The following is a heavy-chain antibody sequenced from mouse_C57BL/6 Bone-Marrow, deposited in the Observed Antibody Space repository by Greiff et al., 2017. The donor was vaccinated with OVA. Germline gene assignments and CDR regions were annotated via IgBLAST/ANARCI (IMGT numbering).Heavy chain of an antibody. V-gene: IGHV14-4*01. Sequence: EVQLQQSGAELVRPGASVKLSCTASGFNIKDDYMHWVKQRPEQGLEWIGWIDPENGDTDYASKFQGKATITADPSSNTAYLQLISLTSEDTAVYYGTTGDDYDGFAYWGQGTLVTVSA. J-gene: IGHJ3*01. CDR1: GFNIKDDY. CDR3: TTGDDYDGFAY. CDR2: IDPENGDT. D-gene: IGHD2-4*01.